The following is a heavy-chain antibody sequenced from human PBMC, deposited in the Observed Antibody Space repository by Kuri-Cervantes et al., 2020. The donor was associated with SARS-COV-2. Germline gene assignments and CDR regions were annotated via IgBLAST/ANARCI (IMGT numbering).Heavy chain of an antibody. D-gene: IGHD5-12*01. J-gene: IGHJ6*02. V-gene: IGHV3-74*01. CDR1: GFTFSSYW. Sequence: GESLKISCAASGFTFSSYWLHWVRQAPGKGLVWVSRINSDGSSTSYADSVKGRFTISRDNAKNTLYLEMNSPRAEDTAVYYCAKAISSYSSYYFCGMDVWGQGTTVTVSS. CDR2: INSDGSST. CDR3: AKAISSYSSYYFCGMDV.